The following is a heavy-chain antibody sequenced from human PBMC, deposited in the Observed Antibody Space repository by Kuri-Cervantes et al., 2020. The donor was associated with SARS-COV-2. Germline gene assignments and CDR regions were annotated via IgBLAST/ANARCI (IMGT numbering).Heavy chain of an antibody. CDR1: GYTFITFD. D-gene: IGHD2-2*02. Sequence: SVKVSCKASGYTFITFDINWVRQATGQGLEWMGRIISIFGTANYAQKFQGRVTITADESTITAYMELISRRSEDTTVYYCARSSKGRPGYCSSTSCYSEGGWFDPWGQGTMVTVSS. CDR2: IISIFGTA. J-gene: IGHJ5*02. CDR3: ARSSKGRPGYCSSTSCYSEGGWFDP. V-gene: IGHV1-69*13.